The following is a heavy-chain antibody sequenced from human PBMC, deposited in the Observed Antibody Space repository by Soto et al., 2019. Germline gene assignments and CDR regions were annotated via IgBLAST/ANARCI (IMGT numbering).Heavy chain of an antibody. D-gene: IGHD6-19*01. CDR2: IYYSGST. J-gene: IGHJ5*02. CDR3: ARQAPHSSGWFWFDP. V-gene: IGHV4-59*08. CDR1: GGSISSYY. Sequence: SETLSLTFTVSGGSISSYYCSWIRQPPGKGLEWIGYIYYSGSTSYNPSLRSRVTISVDTSKNQFSLKLSSVTAADTAVYYCARQAPHSSGWFWFDPWGQGTLVTVSS.